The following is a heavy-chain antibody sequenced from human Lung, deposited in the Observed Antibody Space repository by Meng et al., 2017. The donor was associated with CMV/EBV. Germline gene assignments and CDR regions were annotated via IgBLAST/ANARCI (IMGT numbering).Heavy chain of an antibody. CDR1: GYSISSGNY. Sequence: SXTXSLTCTVSGYSISSGNYWGWIRQPPGKGLEWIGSFYHTGSTSYNPSLKSRVTISLDTSKNQFSLKLTSVTAADTAVYYCARGWGAALDYWGQGTPVTVSS. V-gene: IGHV4-38-2*02. CDR3: ARGWGAALDY. CDR2: FYHTGST. J-gene: IGHJ4*02. D-gene: IGHD1-26*01.